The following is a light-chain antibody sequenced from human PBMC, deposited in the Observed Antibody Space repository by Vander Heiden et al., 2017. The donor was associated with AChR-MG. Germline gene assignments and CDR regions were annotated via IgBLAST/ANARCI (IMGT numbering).Light chain of an antibody. CDR3: QQYGSSRWT. J-gene: IGKJ1*01. Sequence: EIVLTQSPGTLSLSPGERATLSCRASQSVSSNYLAWYQQKPGQAPRLLIYGASSRATGLPDRFSGSGSGTDFTLTISRLEPEDFAVFYCQQYGSSRWTFGQGTKVEIK. CDR1: QSVSSNY. V-gene: IGKV3-20*01. CDR2: GAS.